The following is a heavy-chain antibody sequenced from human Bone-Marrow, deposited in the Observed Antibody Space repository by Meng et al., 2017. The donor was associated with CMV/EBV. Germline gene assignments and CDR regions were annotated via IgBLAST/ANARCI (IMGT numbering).Heavy chain of an antibody. CDR2: ISSSGSTR. J-gene: IGHJ4*02. D-gene: IGHD3-3*01. CDR1: GFTFSSYE. V-gene: IGHV3-48*03. CDR3: ARAFRWHSLEY. Sequence: GESLKISCAASGFTFSSYEMNWVRQAPGKGLEWVSYISSSGSTRYYADSVKDRFTISRDNAKNSLYLQMNRLSAAGTAVYYCARAFRWHSLEYWGQGTLVTVSS.